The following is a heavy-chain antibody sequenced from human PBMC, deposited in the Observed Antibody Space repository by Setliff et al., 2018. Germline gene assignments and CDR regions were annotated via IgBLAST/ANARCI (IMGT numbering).Heavy chain of an antibody. CDR2: IIPILGIA. V-gene: IGHV1-69*10. CDR1: GGTFSSYA. D-gene: IGHD3-10*01. J-gene: IGHJ4*02. CDR3: ARDSSYYYGSDY. Sequence: GASVKVSCKASGGTFSSYAISWVRQAPGQGLEWMGGIIPILGIANYAQKFQGRVTITADESTSTAYMELSSLRSEDTAVYYCARDSSYYYGSDYWGQGTRVTVSS.